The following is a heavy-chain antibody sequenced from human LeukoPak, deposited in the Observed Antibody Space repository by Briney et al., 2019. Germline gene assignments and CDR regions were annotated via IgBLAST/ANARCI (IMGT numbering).Heavy chain of an antibody. CDR2: NIPIFGTA. D-gene: IGHD6-19*01. CDR3: ASLGGNQWLVLGFYYGMDV. V-gene: IGHV1-69*13. J-gene: IGHJ6*02. Sequence: SEKVSCKASGGTCSSYAISWVRQATGQWLEWMGGNIPIFGTANYAQKFQGRVTITADESTSTAYMELSSLRSEDTAVYYCASLGGNQWLVLGFYYGMDVWGQGTTVTVSS. CDR1: GGTCSSYA.